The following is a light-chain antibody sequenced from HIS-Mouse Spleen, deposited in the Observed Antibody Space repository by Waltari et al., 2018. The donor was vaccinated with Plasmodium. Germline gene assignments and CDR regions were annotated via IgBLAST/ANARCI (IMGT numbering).Light chain of an antibody. V-gene: IGLV3-1*01. J-gene: IGLJ2*01. CDR2: QDS. CDR3: QAWDSSTVV. CDR1: ALPTNY. Sequence: SYELTQPPSVSVSPGQTARLTCHGSALPTNYACWYQQKPGQSPVLVIYQDSKRPSGIPERFSGSNSGNTATLTISGTQAMDEADYYCQAWDSSTVVFGGGTKLTVL.